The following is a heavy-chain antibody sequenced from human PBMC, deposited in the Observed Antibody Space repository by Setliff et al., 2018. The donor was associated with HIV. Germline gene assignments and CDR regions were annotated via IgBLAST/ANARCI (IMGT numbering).Heavy chain of an antibody. J-gene: IGHJ2*01. CDR1: GGTFSSYA. Sequence: SVKVSCKASGGTFSSYAISWVRQAPGQGLEWMGGFIPLPRIANYPQKFQGRVTITADESMSTAYMELSGLRSEDTAVYYCARSPTTMVRGVIIKVKYFDLWGRGTLVTVSS. CDR2: FIPLPRIA. D-gene: IGHD3-10*01. CDR3: ARSPTTMVRGVIIKVKYFDL. V-gene: IGHV1-69*10.